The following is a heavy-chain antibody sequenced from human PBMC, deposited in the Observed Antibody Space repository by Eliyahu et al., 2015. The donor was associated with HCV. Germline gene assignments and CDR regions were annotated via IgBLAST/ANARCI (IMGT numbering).Heavy chain of an antibody. CDR3: ARDTGGWYGTTAFDI. J-gene: IGHJ3*02. Sequence: EVQLVESGGGLVQPGXSLRLSCTASGFTFXXYGXHWVRQAPGKGLGWVSGISWNSGSIDYADSVRGRFTISRDSAKNSLSLQMNSLGAEDTALYYCARDTGGWYGTTAFDIWGQGTMVTVSS. D-gene: IGHD6-19*01. V-gene: IGHV3-9*01. CDR2: ISWNSGSI. CDR1: GFTFXXYG.